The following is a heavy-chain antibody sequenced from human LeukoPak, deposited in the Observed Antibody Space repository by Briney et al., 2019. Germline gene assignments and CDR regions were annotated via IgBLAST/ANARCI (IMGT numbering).Heavy chain of an antibody. CDR2: MSSSSSTNI. CDR3: ARALVWGDDGVLFDY. D-gene: IGHD3-16*01. Sequence: GGSLRLSCAASGFTFRSYSMNWVRQAPGEGLEWVASMSSSSSTNIYYADSVKGRFTISRDNAKNSLYLQMNSLRAEDTAVYYCARALVWGDDGVLFDYWGQGTLVTVSS. V-gene: IGHV3-21*01. J-gene: IGHJ4*02. CDR1: GFTFRSYS.